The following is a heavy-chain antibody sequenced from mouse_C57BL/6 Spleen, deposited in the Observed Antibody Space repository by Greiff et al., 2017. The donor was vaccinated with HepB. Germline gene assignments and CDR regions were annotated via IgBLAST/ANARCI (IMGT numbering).Heavy chain of an antibody. Sequence: VQLQQPGAELVKPGASVKLSCKASGYTFTSYWMQWVKQRPGQGLEWIGEIDPSDSYTNYNQKFKGKATLTVDTSSSTAYLQLSSLTSEDAAVYYCARGYYGSSLFCDYWGQGTTLTVSS. CDR1: GYTFTSYW. J-gene: IGHJ2*01. V-gene: IGHV1-50*01. D-gene: IGHD1-1*01. CDR3: ARGYYGSSLFCDY. CDR2: IDPSDSYT.